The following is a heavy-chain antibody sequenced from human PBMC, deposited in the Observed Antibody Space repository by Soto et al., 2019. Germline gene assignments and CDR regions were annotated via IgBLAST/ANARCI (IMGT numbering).Heavy chain of an antibody. CDR1: AGTFSSYT. V-gene: IGHV1-69*08. D-gene: IGHD4-17*01. J-gene: IGHJ6*03. Sequence: QVQLVQSGAEVKKPGSSVKVSCKASAGTFSSYTISWVRQAPGQGLEWMGRIIPILGIANYAQKFQGRVTITADKSTSTAYMELSSLRSEDTAVYYCARDRATVTRMDVWGKGTTVTVSS. CDR3: ARDRATVTRMDV. CDR2: IIPILGIA.